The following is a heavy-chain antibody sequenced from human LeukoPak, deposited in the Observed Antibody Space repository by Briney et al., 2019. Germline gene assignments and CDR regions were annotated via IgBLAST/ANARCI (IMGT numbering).Heavy chain of an antibody. J-gene: IGHJ6*03. V-gene: IGHV1-24*01. CDR2: FDPEDGET. Sequence: ASVKVSCKVSGYTLTELSMHWVRQAPGKGLEWMGGFDPEDGETIYAQKFQGRVTMTEDTSTDTAYMELSSLRSEDTAVYYCARGSDTGITIFGVVISMDVWGKGTTVTVSS. D-gene: IGHD3-3*01. CDR1: GYTLTELS. CDR3: ARGSDTGITIFGVVISMDV.